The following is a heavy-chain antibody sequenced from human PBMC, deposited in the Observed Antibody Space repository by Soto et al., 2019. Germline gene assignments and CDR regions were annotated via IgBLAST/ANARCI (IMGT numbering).Heavy chain of an antibody. CDR3: AKHRRPYCSGTTCYLDY. Sequence: GGSLRLSCAASGFTFSSYAMSWVRQAPGKGLEWVSAISGSGGSTYYADSVKGRFTLSRDNSKNTLYLQMNSLRGEDTAIYYCAKHRRPYCSGTTCYLDYWGQGTLVTVSS. V-gene: IGHV3-23*01. CDR2: ISGSGGST. D-gene: IGHD2-2*01. J-gene: IGHJ4*02. CDR1: GFTFSSYA.